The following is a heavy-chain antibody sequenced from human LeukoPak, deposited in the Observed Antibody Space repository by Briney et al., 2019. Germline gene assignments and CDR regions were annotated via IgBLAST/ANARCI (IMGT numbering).Heavy chain of an antibody. CDR2: VSSDGSID. J-gene: IGHJ4*02. V-gene: IGHV3-30*18. D-gene: IGHD5-12*01. CDR3: AKAFSGYAIDY. CDR1: GFSFSSYG. Sequence: PGRSLRLSCAASGFSFSSYGMHWVRQAPGKGLEWVAVVSSDGSIDYYADSVRGRFTVSRDNSKNTLYLQMNSLRAEDTAVYYCAKAFSGYAIDYWGQGTLVTVSS.